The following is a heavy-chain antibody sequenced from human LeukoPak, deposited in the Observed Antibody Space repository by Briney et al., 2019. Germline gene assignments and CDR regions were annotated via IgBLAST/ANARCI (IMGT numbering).Heavy chain of an antibody. CDR3: ARKAYGMDA. V-gene: IGHV3-7*03. CDR1: GLTSSNYG. CDR2: IEQDGSEK. Sequence: GGSLRFSGAAPGLTSSNYGLSWVRQAPGKGRGWVANIEQDGSEKYYVDSVRGRFTIFRDDAKNSLYLQMNSLRAEDTAVYYCARKAYGMDAWGKGTTVTVSS. J-gene: IGHJ6*04.